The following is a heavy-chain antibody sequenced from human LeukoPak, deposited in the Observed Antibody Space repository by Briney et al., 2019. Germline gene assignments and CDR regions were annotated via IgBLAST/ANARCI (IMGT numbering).Heavy chain of an antibody. CDR3: ARARGIVVVVAATGSYYYMDV. D-gene: IGHD2-15*01. CDR2: ISAYNGNT. J-gene: IGHJ6*03. CDR1: GYTFTIYG. V-gene: IGHV1-18*01. Sequence: ASVKVSCKASGYTFTIYGTSWVRQAPGQGLEWMGWISAYNGNTNYAQKLQGRVTMTTDTSTSTAYMELRSLRSDDTAVYYCARARGIVVVVAATGSYYYMDVWGKGTTVTVSS.